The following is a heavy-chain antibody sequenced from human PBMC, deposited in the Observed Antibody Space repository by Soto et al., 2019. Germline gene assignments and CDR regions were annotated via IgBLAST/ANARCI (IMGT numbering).Heavy chain of an antibody. CDR1: VFTFSSYS. CDR3: ARDHYWNDRYYYYGMDV. CDR2: ISSSSSYI. V-gene: IGHV3-21*01. J-gene: IGHJ6*02. Sequence: PGGSLRLSCAASVFTFSSYSMNWVRQAPGKGLEWVSSISSSSSYIYYADSVKGRFTISRDNAKNSLYLQMNSLRAEYTAVYYCARDHYWNDRYYYYGMDVWGQGTTVTVSS. D-gene: IGHD1-1*01.